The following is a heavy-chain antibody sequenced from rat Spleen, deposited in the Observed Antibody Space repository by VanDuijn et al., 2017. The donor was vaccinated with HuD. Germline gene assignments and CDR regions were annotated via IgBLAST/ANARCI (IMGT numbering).Heavy chain of an antibody. J-gene: IGHJ3*01. D-gene: IGHD1-4*01. CDR2: ISPSGGST. CDR1: GFTFSSYW. Sequence: EVQLVESGGGLVQPGKSLKLSCVASGFTFSSYWMYWIRQAPGKGLEWVASISPSGGSTYYRDSVKGRFTVSRDNAKSTLYLQMDSLRSEDTATYYCARVGTRVSRFAYWGQGTLVTVSS. V-gene: IGHV5-19*01. CDR3: ARVGTRVSRFAY.